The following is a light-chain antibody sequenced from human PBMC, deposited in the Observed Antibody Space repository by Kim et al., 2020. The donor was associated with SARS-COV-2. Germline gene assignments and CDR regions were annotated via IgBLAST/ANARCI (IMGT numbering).Light chain of an antibody. Sequence: ASVGDRVTITCRASQDIANSLAWYQQIPGKVPQVLIYAASTLQSGVPSRFSGSGSGTEFTLTIGSLQTEDVATYYCQKYNSAPWTFGPGTKVDIK. CDR2: AAS. V-gene: IGKV1-27*01. CDR3: QKYNSAPWT. CDR1: QDIANS. J-gene: IGKJ1*01.